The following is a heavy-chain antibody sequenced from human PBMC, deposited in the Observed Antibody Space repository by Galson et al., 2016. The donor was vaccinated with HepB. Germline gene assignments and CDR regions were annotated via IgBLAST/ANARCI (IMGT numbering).Heavy chain of an antibody. CDR2: INAGNDNR. CDR3: VRTLSGTYKPDY. J-gene: IGHJ4*02. D-gene: IGHD1-26*01. V-gene: IGHV1-3*01. CDR1: GYSFTRYA. Sequence: QSGAEVKKPGESLRISCKASGYSFTRYATHWMRQAPGQRLEWMGWINAGNDNRRYSQNFQDRLTISRDTSATTTYMELSSLGFEDTAVYYCVRTLSGTYKPDYWGQGTLVTVSS.